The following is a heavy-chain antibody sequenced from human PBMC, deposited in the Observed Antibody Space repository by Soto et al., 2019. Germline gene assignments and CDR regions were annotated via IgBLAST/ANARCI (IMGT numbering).Heavy chain of an antibody. CDR1: GGSISSGGYS. Sequence: SETLSLTCTVSGGSISSGGYSWTWIRQSPGKGLEWIGYTYQSGSAYYNPSLKSRVTISVDRSKNQFSLNLTSVTAADTAVYYCARDYYGMDVWGQGTAVTVSS. CDR3: ARDYYGMDV. V-gene: IGHV4-30-2*06. CDR2: TYQSGSA. J-gene: IGHJ6*02.